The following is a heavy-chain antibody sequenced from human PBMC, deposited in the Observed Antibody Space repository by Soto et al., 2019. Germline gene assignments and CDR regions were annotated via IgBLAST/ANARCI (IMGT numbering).Heavy chain of an antibody. V-gene: IGHV1-69*13. CDR1: GGTFSSSG. CDR2: IIPIFGTT. CDR3: AREDGSGSYLDY. Sequence: SVKVSCKASGGTFSSSGISWVRQAPGQGLEWMGGIIPIFGTTNYAQKFQGRVTITADESTNTAYMELSSLRSEDTAVYYCAREDGSGSYLDYWGQGTLVTVSS. D-gene: IGHD3-10*01. J-gene: IGHJ4*02.